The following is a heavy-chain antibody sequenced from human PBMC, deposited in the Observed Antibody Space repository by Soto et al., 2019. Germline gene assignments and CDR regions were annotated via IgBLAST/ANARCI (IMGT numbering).Heavy chain of an antibody. V-gene: IGHV4-34*01. CDR1: GGSFSCYY. CDR2: INHSGST. Sequence: TSETLSLTCAVYGGSFSCYYWSWICQPPGKGLEWIGEINHSGSTNYNPSLKSRVTISVDTSKNQFSLKLSSVTAADTAVYYCAGTTVTTFHYFDYWGQGTLVTAPQ. J-gene: IGHJ4*02. CDR3: AGTTVTTFHYFDY. D-gene: IGHD4-17*01.